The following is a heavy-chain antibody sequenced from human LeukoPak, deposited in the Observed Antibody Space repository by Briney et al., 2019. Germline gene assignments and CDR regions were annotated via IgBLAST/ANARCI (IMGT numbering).Heavy chain of an antibody. D-gene: IGHD3-3*01. Sequence: SETLSLTCTVSGGSISSYYWSWIRQPPGKGLEWIGYIYHSGSTNYNPSLKSRVTISVDTSKNQFSLKLSSVTAADTAVYYCARGTFWSGYYHDYWGQGTLVTVSS. CDR3: ARGTFWSGYYHDY. J-gene: IGHJ4*02. CDR1: GGSISSYY. V-gene: IGHV4-59*12. CDR2: IYHSGST.